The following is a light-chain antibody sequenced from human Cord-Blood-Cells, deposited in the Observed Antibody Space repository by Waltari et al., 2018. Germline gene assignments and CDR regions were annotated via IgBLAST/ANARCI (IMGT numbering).Light chain of an antibody. CDR3: CSYAGSSTFV. CDR1: SSDVWSYNL. Sequence: QSALTQPASVSGSPGQSLTISCTGTSSDVWSYNLVPWYQQHPGKAPKLMIYEGSKRPSGVSNRFSGSKSGNTASLTISGLQAEDEADYYCCSYAGSSTFVFGTGTKVTVL. J-gene: IGLJ1*01. V-gene: IGLV2-23*01. CDR2: EGS.